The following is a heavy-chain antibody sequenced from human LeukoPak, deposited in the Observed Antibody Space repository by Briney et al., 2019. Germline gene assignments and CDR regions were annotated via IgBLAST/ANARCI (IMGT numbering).Heavy chain of an antibody. V-gene: IGHV6-1*01. Sequence: SQTLSLTCAISGDSVSCNSAAWNWIRQSPSRGVEWLGRTYYKSKWYNNYAVSVKSRISINPDTSENQFSLQLNSVTPEDTAVYFCARARDYGDISFDYWGQGTLVTVSS. CDR2: TYYKSKWYN. CDR3: ARARDYGDISFDY. D-gene: IGHD4-17*01. CDR1: GDSVSCNSAA. J-gene: IGHJ4*02.